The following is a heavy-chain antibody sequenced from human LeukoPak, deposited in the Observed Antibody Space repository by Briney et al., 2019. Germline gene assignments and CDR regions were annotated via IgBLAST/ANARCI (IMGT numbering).Heavy chain of an antibody. Sequence: GGSLRLSCAASGFTFSDHHMDWVRQAPGKGLEWVGRIRNKANSHTTEYAASVKNRFLISRDDSKNSLYLQMNSLKTEDTAVYHCASTFYGDYVYAFDIWGQGTMVTVSS. V-gene: IGHV3-72*01. D-gene: IGHD4-17*01. CDR1: GFTFSDHH. CDR2: IRNKANSHTT. CDR3: ASTFYGDYVYAFDI. J-gene: IGHJ3*02.